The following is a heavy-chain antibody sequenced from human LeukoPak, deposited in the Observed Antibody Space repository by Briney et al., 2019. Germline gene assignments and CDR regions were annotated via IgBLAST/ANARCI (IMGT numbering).Heavy chain of an antibody. D-gene: IGHD2-2*01. Sequence: PGGSLRLSCAASGFTFSTYAIHWVRQAPGKGLEWVSIISYNGGNKYYADSVKGRFTLSRDNSKNTLYLQMNSLRAEDTAVYYCAGGVPAAALGYWGQGTLVTVSS. J-gene: IGHJ4*02. CDR2: ISYNGGNK. CDR1: GFTFSTYA. CDR3: AGGVPAAALGY. V-gene: IGHV3-30*04.